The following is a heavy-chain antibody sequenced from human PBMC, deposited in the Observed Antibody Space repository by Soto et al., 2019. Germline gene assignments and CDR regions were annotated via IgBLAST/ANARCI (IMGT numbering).Heavy chain of an antibody. V-gene: IGHV1-69*06. Sequence: SVKVSCKASGGTFSSYAISWVRQAPGQGLEWMGGIIPIFGTANYAQKFQGRVTITADKSTSTAYMELSSLRSEDTAVYYCASCDCSSTSCYSCSFDYWGQGXLVTVYS. D-gene: IGHD2-2*01. CDR3: ASCDCSSTSCYSCSFDY. J-gene: IGHJ4*02. CDR1: GGTFSSYA. CDR2: IIPIFGTA.